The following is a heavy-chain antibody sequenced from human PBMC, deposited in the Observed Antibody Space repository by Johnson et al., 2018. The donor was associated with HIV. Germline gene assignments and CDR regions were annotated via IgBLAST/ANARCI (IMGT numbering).Heavy chain of an antibody. CDR1: GLTFRSYW. CDR2: IKQDGSEK. J-gene: IGHJ3*02. Sequence: VQLVESGGGLVQPGGSLRLSCAASGLTFRSYWMSCVRQAPGKGLEWVANIKQDGSEKYYVDSVKGRFTISRDNAKNSLYLQMNSLRAEDTAVYYCATDIVVVLAVTGTGAAFDIWGQGTMVTVSS. CDR3: ATDIVVVLAVTGTGAAFDI. D-gene: IGHD2-15*01. V-gene: IGHV3-7*01.